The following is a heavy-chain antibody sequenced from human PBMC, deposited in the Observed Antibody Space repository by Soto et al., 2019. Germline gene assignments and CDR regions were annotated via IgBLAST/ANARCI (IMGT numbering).Heavy chain of an antibody. J-gene: IGHJ3*02. CDR1: GFTFSSSG. CDR3: TRHGGYCSSTSCYWGDAFDI. Sequence: GASLRLSCAASGFTFSSSGMHWVRQASGKGLEWVGRIRSKANSYATAYAESVKGRFTISRDDSKNTAYLQMNSLKTEDTAVYYCTRHGGYCSSTSCYWGDAFDIWGQGTMVT. D-gene: IGHD2-2*01. V-gene: IGHV3-73*01. CDR2: IRSKANSYAT.